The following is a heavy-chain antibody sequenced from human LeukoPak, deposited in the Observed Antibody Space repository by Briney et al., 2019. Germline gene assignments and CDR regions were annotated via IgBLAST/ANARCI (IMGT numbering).Heavy chain of an antibody. J-gene: IGHJ4*02. Sequence: ASVKVSCKASGYTFTSYAMHWVRQAPGQRLEWMGCINAGNGNTKYSQKFQGRVTITRDTSASTAYMELSSLRSEDTAVYYCARGYSSSWYSAFDYWGQGTLVTVSS. D-gene: IGHD6-13*01. CDR2: INAGNGNT. CDR3: ARGYSSSWYSAFDY. CDR1: GYTFTSYA. V-gene: IGHV1-3*01.